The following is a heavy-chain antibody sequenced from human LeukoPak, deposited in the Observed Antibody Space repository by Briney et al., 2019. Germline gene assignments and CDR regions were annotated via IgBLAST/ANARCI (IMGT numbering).Heavy chain of an antibody. J-gene: IGHJ3*02. V-gene: IGHV3-33*01. CDR2: VWHDGSYQ. CDR3: ARLSDSISRFGFDI. CDR1: GFIFSNYG. Sequence: GRSLRLSCVTSGFIFSNYGMHWVRQAPGKGLEWVAIVWHDGSYQYYAESIKGRFTISRDNAKNSLYLQMNSLRDEDTAVYYCARLSDSISRFGFDIWGQGTTVTVSS. D-gene: IGHD2-2*01.